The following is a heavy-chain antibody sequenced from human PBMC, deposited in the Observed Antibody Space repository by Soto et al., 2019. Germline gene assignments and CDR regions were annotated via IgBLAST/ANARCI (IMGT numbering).Heavy chain of an antibody. CDR1: GGSISSSSYY. Sequence: PSETLSLTCTVSGGSISSSSYYWGWIRQPPGKGLEWIGYIFYSGTTNYNPSLKSRLTISVDTPKNQFSLKLSSVTAADTAVYYCARDYKGYFDYWGRGTLVTVSS. V-gene: IGHV4-61*01. J-gene: IGHJ4*02. CDR3: ARDYKGYFDY. CDR2: IFYSGTT. D-gene: IGHD3-10*01.